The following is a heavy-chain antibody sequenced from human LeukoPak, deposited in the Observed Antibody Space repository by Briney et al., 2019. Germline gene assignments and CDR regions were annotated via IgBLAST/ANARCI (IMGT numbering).Heavy chain of an antibody. Sequence: SETLSLTCTVSGGSISSSSAYCGWIRQPPGKGLEWIGRIYYSKNTYYNPSLKSRGTMSVDTSKNQFSLKLSSVTAAATAVYYCARDKGGVAAIDYWGQGTLVTVSS. CDR1: GGSISSSSAY. CDR3: ARDKGGVAAIDY. J-gene: IGHJ4*02. V-gene: IGHV4-39*07. CDR2: IYYSKNT. D-gene: IGHD6-19*01.